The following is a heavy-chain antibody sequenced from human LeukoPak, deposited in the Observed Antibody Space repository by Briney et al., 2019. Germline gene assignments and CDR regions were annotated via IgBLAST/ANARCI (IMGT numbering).Heavy chain of an antibody. CDR2: IYYSGST. V-gene: IGHV4-39*01. CDR1: GRSISSSSYY. Sequence: PSETLSLTCTVSGRSISSSSYYWGWIRQPPGKGLEWIGSIYYSGSTYYNPLLKSRVTICVDTSKNQFSLKLSSVTAAVTAVYYCARGRGYSSSSRWFDPWSQGTLVTVSS. D-gene: IGHD6-6*01. CDR3: ARGRGYSSSSRWFDP. J-gene: IGHJ5*02.